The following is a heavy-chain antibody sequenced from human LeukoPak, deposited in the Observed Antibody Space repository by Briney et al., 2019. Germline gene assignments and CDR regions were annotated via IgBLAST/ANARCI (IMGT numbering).Heavy chain of an antibody. CDR2: IDPSDSYT. CDR3: ARHWGVEMATDFDN. Sequence: GESLRRFCKGSGYSFTSYWISWVRQMPGKGLEWMGRIDPSDSYTNYSPSFQGHVTISADKSISTAYLQWSSLKASDTAIYYCARHWGVEMATDFDNWGPGTLVTVSS. V-gene: IGHV5-10-1*01. J-gene: IGHJ4*02. D-gene: IGHD5-24*01. CDR1: GYSFTSYW.